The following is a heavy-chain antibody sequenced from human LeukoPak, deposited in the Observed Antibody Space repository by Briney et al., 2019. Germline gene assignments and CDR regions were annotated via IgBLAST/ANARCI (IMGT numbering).Heavy chain of an antibody. V-gene: IGHV1-18*01. CDR3: ARDPSFRDFDWYPTFDI. D-gene: IGHD3-9*01. CDR2: ISAYNGNT. CDR1: GYTFTSYG. J-gene: IGHJ3*02. Sequence: ASVKVSCKASGYTFTSYGISWVRQATGQGLEWSGWISAYNGNTNYAHKLQGRDTMTTDTSTSTAYMELRSLRADDTAVYYCARDPSFRDFDWYPTFDIWGQGTMVTVSS.